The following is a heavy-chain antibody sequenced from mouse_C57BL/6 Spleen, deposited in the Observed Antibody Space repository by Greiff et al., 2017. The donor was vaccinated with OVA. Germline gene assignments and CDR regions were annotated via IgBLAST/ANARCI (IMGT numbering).Heavy chain of an antibody. D-gene: IGHD3-3*01. CDR2: IYPGDGDT. CDR3: ARVSYKGYYFDY. CDR1: GYAFSSYW. Sequence: QVQLKQSGAELVKPGASVKISCKASGYAFSSYWMNWVKQRPGKGLEWIGQIYPGDGDTNYNGKFKGKATLTADKSSSTAYMQLSSLTSEDSAVYFCARVSYKGYYFDYWGQGTTLTVSS. V-gene: IGHV1-80*01. J-gene: IGHJ2*01.